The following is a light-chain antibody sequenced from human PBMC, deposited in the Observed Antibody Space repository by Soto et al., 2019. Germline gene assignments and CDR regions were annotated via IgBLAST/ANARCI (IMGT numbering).Light chain of an antibody. CDR3: NSYTSSNTLYV. Sequence: QSALTQSASVSGSPGQSITISCTGTSSDVGGYNYVSWYQQHPGKAPKLMIYAVSYRPSGVSNRFSGSKSGNTASLTISGLQTEDEADYYCNSYTSSNTLYVFGTGTKLTVL. V-gene: IGLV2-14*01. J-gene: IGLJ1*01. CDR2: AVS. CDR1: SSDVGGYNY.